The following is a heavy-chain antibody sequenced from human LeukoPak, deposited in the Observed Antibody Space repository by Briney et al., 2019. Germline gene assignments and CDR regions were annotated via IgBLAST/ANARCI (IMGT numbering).Heavy chain of an antibody. V-gene: IGHV1-69*01. CDR2: IIPIFGTA. J-gene: IGHJ5*02. CDR1: GGIFSSYA. D-gene: IGHD6-19*01. Sequence: SVKVSCKASGGIFSSYAISWVRQAPGQGLEWMGGIIPIFGTANYAQKFQGRVTITADESTSTAYMELSSLRSEDTAVYYCARSDQQWLVPYNWFDPWGQGTLVTVSS. CDR3: ARSDQQWLVPYNWFDP.